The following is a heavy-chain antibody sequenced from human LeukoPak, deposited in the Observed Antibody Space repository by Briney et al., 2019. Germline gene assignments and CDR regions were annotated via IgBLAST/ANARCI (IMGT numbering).Heavy chain of an antibody. Sequence: QPGGSLRLSCAASGFTFSDYGMHWVRQAPGKGLEWVTVISNEGRVQYYADSVKGRFTISRDNSENTLSLQMNSLRADDTAVYYCTKEGGPMPATTERYSFDHWGRGTLVTVSS. V-gene: IGHV3-30*18. CDR1: GFTFSDYG. J-gene: IGHJ4*02. CDR2: ISNEGRVQ. CDR3: TKEGGPMPATTERYSFDH. D-gene: IGHD4-17*01.